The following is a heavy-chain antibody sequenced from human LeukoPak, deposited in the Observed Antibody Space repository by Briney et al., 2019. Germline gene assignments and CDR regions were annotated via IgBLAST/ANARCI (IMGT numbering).Heavy chain of an antibody. CDR3: ARYEEYYYDSSGYPTAFDY. V-gene: IGHV3-21*01. CDR2: ISSSSSYI. Sequence: PGGSLRLSCAASGFTFSSYSMNWVRQAPGKGLERVSSISSSSSYIYYADSVKGRFTISRDNAKNSLYLQMNSLRAEDTAVYYCARYEEYYYDSSGYPTAFDYWGQGTLVTVSS. D-gene: IGHD3-22*01. CDR1: GFTFSSYS. J-gene: IGHJ4*02.